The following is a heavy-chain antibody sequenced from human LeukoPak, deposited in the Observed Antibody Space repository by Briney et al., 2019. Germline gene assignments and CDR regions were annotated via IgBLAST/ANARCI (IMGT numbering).Heavy chain of an antibody. D-gene: IGHD6-6*01. CDR1: GGPFTGYF. CDR2: INHGGSI. V-gene: IGHV4-34*01. CDR3: AKVYSSSSRDSFDV. J-gene: IGHJ3*01. Sequence: SETLSLTCVVYGGPFTGYFWSWIRQSPGKGLEWIGEINHGGSINSNPSLKSRVTISRGTSKNQFSLNLYSVTAADTAVYYCAKVYSSSSRDSFDVWGPGTMVTVSS.